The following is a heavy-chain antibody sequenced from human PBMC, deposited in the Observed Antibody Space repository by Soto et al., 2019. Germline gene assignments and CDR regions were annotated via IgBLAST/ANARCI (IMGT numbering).Heavy chain of an antibody. V-gene: IGHV3-23*01. CDR2: ISGSGGST. D-gene: IGHD3-10*01. CDR3: AKGRGTYYAYDMDV. CDR1: GLRFSSYA. J-gene: IGHJ6*02. Sequence: GGSLRLSCAASGLRFSSYAMSWVRQAPGKGLEWVSGISGSGGSTYFADSVKGRFAISRDNSKNTLYLQMNSLRAEDTAVYYCAKGRGTYYAYDMDVWGQGTAVTVSS.